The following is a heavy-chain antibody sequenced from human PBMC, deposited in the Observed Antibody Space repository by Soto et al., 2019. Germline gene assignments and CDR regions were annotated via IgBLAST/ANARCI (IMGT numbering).Heavy chain of an antibody. CDR1: GFTFRNHG. CDR2: IWYDGSEK. CDR3: ARWSNNKVVDP. Sequence: QVQLVESGGGVVQPGRSLRLSCEGSGFTFRNHGMHWIRQSPGKGLEWLAVIWYDGSEKYYADSVKGRFTISRDNSKNHLYLQMNSLKVEDTAIYYCARWSNNKVVDPWGQGTVVTVS. D-gene: IGHD1-1*01. V-gene: IGHV3-33*01. J-gene: IGHJ5*02.